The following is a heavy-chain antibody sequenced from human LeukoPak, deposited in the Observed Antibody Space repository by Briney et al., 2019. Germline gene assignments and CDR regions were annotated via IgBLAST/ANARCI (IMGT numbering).Heavy chain of an antibody. Sequence: SETLSLTCAVYGGSFSGYYWSWIRQVPGKGLEWIGESNHSGDSNYNPSLKSRVTISIDTSKNQFSLKLSSVTAADTAVYYCATSNSGSYYYGMDVWGQGTTVTVSS. CDR2: SNHSGDS. CDR3: ATSNSGSYYYGMDV. J-gene: IGHJ6*02. D-gene: IGHD4-11*01. V-gene: IGHV4-34*01. CDR1: GGSFSGYY.